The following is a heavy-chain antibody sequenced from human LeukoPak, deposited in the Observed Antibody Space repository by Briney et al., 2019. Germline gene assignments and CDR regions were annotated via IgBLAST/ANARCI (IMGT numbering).Heavy chain of an antibody. J-gene: IGHJ4*02. D-gene: IGHD1-26*01. CDR1: GFTFSSYA. CDR3: ARRRDSGSLQHFDY. Sequence: GGSLRLSCAASGFTFSSYAMSWVRQAPGKGLEWVSAISGSGGSTYYADSVKGRFTISRDNSKNTLYLQMNSLRAEDTAVYYCARRRDSGSLQHFDYWGQGTLVTVSS. CDR2: ISGSGGST. V-gene: IGHV3-23*01.